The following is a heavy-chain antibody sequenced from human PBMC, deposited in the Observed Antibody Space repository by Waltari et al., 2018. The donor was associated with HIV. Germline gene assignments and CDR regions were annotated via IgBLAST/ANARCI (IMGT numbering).Heavy chain of an antibody. CDR3: AKETGLAAAGTGESFDY. V-gene: IGHV3-23*01. CDR2: ISGSGGST. J-gene: IGHJ4*02. D-gene: IGHD6-13*01. Sequence: TFSNYAMNWVRQAPGKGLEWVSAISGSGGSTYYADSVKGRFTISRDNSKNTLYMQMNSLRAEDMAIYYCAKETGLAAAGTGESFDYWGQGTLVTVSS. CDR1: TFSNYA.